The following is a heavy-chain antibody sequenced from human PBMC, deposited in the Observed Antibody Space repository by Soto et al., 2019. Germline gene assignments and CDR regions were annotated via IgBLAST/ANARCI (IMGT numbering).Heavy chain of an antibody. J-gene: IGHJ6*02. CDR1: GGTFSSYA. Sequence: QVQLVQSGAEVKKPGSSVKVSCKASGGTFSSYAISWVRQAPGQGLEWMGGIIPIFGTANYAQKFQGRVTITADDSTSTAYVELSSLRSEDTAVYYCAILLKAAAGTRRNGMDVWGQWTTVTVSS. D-gene: IGHD6-13*01. V-gene: IGHV1-69*01. CDR2: IIPIFGTA. CDR3: AILLKAAAGTRRNGMDV.